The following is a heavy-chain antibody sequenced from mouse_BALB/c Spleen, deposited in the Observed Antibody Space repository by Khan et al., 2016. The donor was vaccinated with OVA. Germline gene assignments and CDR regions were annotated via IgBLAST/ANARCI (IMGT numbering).Heavy chain of an antibody. J-gene: IGHJ3*01. V-gene: IGHV5-6*02. Sequence: DVMLVESGGDLVKPGGSLRLSCAASGFTFSTYGMSWVRQPPDKRLEWVATINSDGDYTYSPDTVKGRFTISRNNAENTLYLQMSSLQSEDTAIYYCASHLTGSFAYWGQGTLVTVSA. CDR1: GFTFSTYG. CDR2: INSDGDYT. D-gene: IGHD4-1*01. CDR3: ASHLTGSFAY.